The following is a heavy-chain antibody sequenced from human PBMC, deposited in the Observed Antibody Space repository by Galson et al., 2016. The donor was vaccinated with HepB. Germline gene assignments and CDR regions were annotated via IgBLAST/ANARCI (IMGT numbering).Heavy chain of an antibody. V-gene: IGHV3-9*01. CDR2: ISWNSGSI. J-gene: IGHJ5*02. CDR1: GFTFRSYA. CDR3: AKDTRNDFWSGYPFNWFDP. Sequence: SLRLSCAASGFTFRSYAMSWVRRAPGKGLEWVSGISWNSGSIGYADSVKGRFTISRDNAKNSLYLQMNSLRAEDTALYYCAKDTRNDFWSGYPFNWFDPWGQGTLVTVSS. D-gene: IGHD3-3*01.